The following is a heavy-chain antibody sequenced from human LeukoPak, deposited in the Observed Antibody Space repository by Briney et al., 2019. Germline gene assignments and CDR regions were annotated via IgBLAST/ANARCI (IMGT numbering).Heavy chain of an antibody. V-gene: IGHV3-21*01. CDR1: GFTFSSYS. CDR3: ARGPPRAPVDY. Sequence: SGGSLRLSCAASGFTFSSYSMNWVRQAPGKGLEWVSSISSSSSYMYYADSVKGRFTISRDNAKNSLYLQMNSLRAEDTAVYYCARGPPRAPVDYWGQGTLVTVSS. J-gene: IGHJ4*02. CDR2: ISSSSSYM.